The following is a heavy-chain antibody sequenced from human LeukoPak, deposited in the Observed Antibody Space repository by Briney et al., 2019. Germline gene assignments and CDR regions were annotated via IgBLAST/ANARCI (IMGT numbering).Heavy chain of an antibody. CDR3: ASGDYYGSGSCGGCVVDY. D-gene: IGHD3-10*01. CDR1: GFTFSDYY. V-gene: IGHV3-11*01. J-gene: IGHJ4*02. Sequence: GGSLRLSCAASGFTFSDYYMSWIRQAPGKGLEWVSYISSSGSTIYYADSVKGRFTISRDNAKNSLYLQMNSLRAEDTAVYYCASGDYYGSGSCGGCVVDYWGQGTLVTVSS. CDR2: ISSSGSTI.